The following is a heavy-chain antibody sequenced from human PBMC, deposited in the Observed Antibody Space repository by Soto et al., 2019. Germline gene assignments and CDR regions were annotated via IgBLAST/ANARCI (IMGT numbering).Heavy chain of an antibody. D-gene: IGHD2-15*01. CDR1: GYTFTSYT. J-gene: IGHJ4*02. Sequence: QVQLVQSGAEVKKPGASVKVSCKTSGYTFTSYTMHWVRQAPGQRLEWMGWINAGNGNTGSSQKFQDRVTITRDTSASTAYMELRSLRSEDTAVYYCARNLVVVVDATRALGYWGQGTLVTVSS. CDR2: INAGNGNT. V-gene: IGHV1-3*01. CDR3: ARNLVVVVDATRALGY.